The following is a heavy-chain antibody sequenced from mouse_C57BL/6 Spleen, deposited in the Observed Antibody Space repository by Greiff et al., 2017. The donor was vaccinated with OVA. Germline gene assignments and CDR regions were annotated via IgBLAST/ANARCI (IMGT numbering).Heavy chain of an antibody. CDR3: ASLRWLLREDYAMDY. CDR1: GYSFTGYY. J-gene: IGHJ4*01. D-gene: IGHD2-3*01. CDR2: INPSTGGT. Sequence: EVQLQQSGPELVKPGASVKISCKASGYSFTGYYMNWVKQSPEKSLEWIGEINPSTGGTTYNQKFKAKATLTVDKSSSTAYMQLKSLTSEDSAVYYCASLRWLLREDYAMDYWGQGTSVTVSS. V-gene: IGHV1-42*01.